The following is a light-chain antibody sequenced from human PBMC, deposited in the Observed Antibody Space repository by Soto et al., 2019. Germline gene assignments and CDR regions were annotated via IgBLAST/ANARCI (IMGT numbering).Light chain of an antibody. V-gene: IGLV2-14*01. CDR2: EVS. CDR3: SSYTSSSPPYV. CDR1: SSDVGGYNY. Sequence: QSALTQPASVSGSPGQSITISCTGTSSDVGGYNYVSWYQQHPGKAPKLMIYEVSNRPSGVSNRFSGSKSGNTASLTISGLQAEDEADYYCSSYTSSSPPYVFATGTKLTVL. J-gene: IGLJ1*01.